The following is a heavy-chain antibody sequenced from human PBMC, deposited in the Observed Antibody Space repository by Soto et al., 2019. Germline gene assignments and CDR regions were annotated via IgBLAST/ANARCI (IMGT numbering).Heavy chain of an antibody. CDR2: IYWDDDK. Sequence: QITLKESGPTLVKPTQTLTLTCTFSGFSLSTGGVGVAWIRQPPGRALEWLAVIYWDDDKRYSPSLKNRPTVTKDTSKNQVVLTMTNLAPVDTATYYCAHTPFFGDKLDFWGQGTLVSVSS. CDR1: GFSLSTGGVG. CDR3: AHTPFFGDKLDF. D-gene: IGHD2-21*01. V-gene: IGHV2-5*02. J-gene: IGHJ4*02.